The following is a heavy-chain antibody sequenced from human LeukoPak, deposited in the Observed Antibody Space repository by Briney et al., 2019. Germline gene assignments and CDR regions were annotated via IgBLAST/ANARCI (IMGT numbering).Heavy chain of an antibody. V-gene: IGHV4-30-4*01. Sequence: PSLTLSLTCTVSGGSISSGDYYWSWIRQPPGKGLEWIGYSCYSGRTYYNPSLKSRVTISVDTSKNQFSLKLSSVTAADTAVYYCARGWVYYYDSSGYYDHDAFDIWGQGTMVTVSS. J-gene: IGHJ3*02. D-gene: IGHD3-22*01. CDR1: GGSISSGDYY. CDR3: ARGWVYYYDSSGYYDHDAFDI. CDR2: SCYSGRT.